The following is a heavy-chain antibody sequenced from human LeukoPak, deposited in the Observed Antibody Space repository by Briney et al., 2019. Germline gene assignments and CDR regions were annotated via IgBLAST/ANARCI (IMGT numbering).Heavy chain of an antibody. CDR1: GYSISSGYY. J-gene: IGHJ4*02. CDR3: ARLTTIIGVVMGYYFDY. D-gene: IGHD3-3*01. CDR2: IYHSGST. Sequence: PSETLSLTCTVSGYSISSGYYWGWIRQPPGKGLEWIGSIYHSGSTYYNPSLKSRVALSVDTSKNQFSLKLSSVTAADTAVYYCARLTTIIGVVMGYYFDYRGQGTLVTVSS. V-gene: IGHV4-38-2*02.